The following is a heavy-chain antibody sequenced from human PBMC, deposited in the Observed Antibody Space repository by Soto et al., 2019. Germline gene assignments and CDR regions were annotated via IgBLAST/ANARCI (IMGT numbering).Heavy chain of an antibody. V-gene: IGHV3-33*01. CDR1: GFAFSTYG. D-gene: IGHD1-26*01. J-gene: IGHJ4*02. CDR2: IWYDGSNK. CDR3: ARAVGPYDY. Sequence: QVQLVESGGGVVQPGRSLRLSCAASGFAFSTYGIHLVRQAPGKGLEWVAGIWYDGSNKYYADSVKGRFTISRDNSKNTLYLQMDSLRAEDTAVYYCARAVGPYDYWGQGTLVTVSS.